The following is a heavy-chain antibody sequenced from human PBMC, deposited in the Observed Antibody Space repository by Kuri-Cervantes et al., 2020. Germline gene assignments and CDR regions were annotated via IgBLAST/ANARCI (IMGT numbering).Heavy chain of an antibody. D-gene: IGHD3-10*01. V-gene: IGHV1-69*01. J-gene: IGHJ6*02. Sequence: GGSLRLSCAASGFTFSSYAISWVRQAPGQGLEWMGGIIPIFGTANYAQKFQGRVTITADESTSTAYMELSRLRSDDTAVYYCAREGKVVTMVRGVYYYYGMDVWGQGTTVTVSS. CDR3: AREGKVVTMVRGVYYYYGMDV. CDR1: GFTFSSYA. CDR2: IIPIFGTA.